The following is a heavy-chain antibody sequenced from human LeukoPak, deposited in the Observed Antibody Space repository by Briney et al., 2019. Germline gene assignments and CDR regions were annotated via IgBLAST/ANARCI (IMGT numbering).Heavy chain of an antibody. D-gene: IGHD2-2*01. Sequence: ASVKVSCKASGYTFTDYYLHWVRQAPGQGLEWMGWINPKSGVTDSKMKFQGRVTLTRDTSITTAYMELISLTSDDAAVYYCARAGGYCGSTSCYSGYYYYFMDVWGKGTTVTVSS. CDR3: ARAGGYCGSTSCYSGYYYYFMDV. V-gene: IGHV1-2*02. CDR1: GYTFTDYY. CDR2: INPKSGVT. J-gene: IGHJ6*03.